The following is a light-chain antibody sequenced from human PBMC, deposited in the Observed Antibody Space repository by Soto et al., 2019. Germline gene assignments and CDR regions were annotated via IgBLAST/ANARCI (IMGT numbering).Light chain of an antibody. CDR2: AAS. CDR3: QQLTSYPRT. J-gene: IGKJ1*01. V-gene: IGKV1-9*01. Sequence: DIQLTQSPSFLSASVGDRVTITCRASQGISSYLAWYQQKPGKAPKLLIYAASTLQSGVPSRFSGSGYGTEFTHTISSLQPEDFATYYCQQLTSYPRTFGQGTKVEIK. CDR1: QGISSY.